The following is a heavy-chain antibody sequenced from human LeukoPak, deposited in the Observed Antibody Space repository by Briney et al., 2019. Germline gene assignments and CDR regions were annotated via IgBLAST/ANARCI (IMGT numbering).Heavy chain of an antibody. J-gene: IGHJ5*02. V-gene: IGHV1-2*02. CDR1: GITVTDYF. Sequence: GASVKVSCKASGITVTDYFIHWVRQAPGQGLEWMGWINPHNGGTNYAQKFRGRVTMTRDTSINTIYMELTGLTSDDTAIYYCAGRSSSSDGWFDPWGQGTLVTVSS. CDR2: INPHNGGT. CDR3: AGRSSSSDGWFDP. D-gene: IGHD2-2*01.